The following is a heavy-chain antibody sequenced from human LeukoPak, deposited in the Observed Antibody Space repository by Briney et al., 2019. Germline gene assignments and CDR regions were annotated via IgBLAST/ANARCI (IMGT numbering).Heavy chain of an antibody. D-gene: IGHD5-12*01. J-gene: IGHJ4*02. CDR3: ACYENLDY. CDR2: IIPIFGTA. CDR1: GGTFSSYA. Sequence: GASVKVSCKASGGTFSSYAISWVRQAPGRGLEWMGGIIPIFGTANYAQKFQGRVTITADESTSTAYMELRSLRSDDTAVYYCACYENLDYWGQGTLVTVSS. V-gene: IGHV1-69*13.